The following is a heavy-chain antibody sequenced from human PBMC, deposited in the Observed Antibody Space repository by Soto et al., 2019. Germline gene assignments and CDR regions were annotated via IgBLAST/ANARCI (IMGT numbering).Heavy chain of an antibody. Sequence: PGVSLRLSCAASGFTFSSYAMSWVRQAPGKGLEWVSAISGSGGSTYYADSVKGRFTISRDNSKNTLYLQMNSLRAEDTAVYYCAKDXGDSSGWYYYYYYGMDVWGQGTTVTVSS. CDR3: AKDXGDSSGWYYYYYYGMDV. D-gene: IGHD6-19*01. V-gene: IGHV3-23*01. CDR1: GFTFSSYA. J-gene: IGHJ6*02. CDR2: ISGSGGST.